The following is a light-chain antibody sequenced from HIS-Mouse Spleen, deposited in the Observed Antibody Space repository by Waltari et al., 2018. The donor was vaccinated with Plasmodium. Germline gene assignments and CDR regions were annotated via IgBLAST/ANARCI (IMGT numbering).Light chain of an antibody. J-gene: IGLJ2*01. Sequence: QSALTQPASVSGSPGQSTTISCTGTSSDVVGYNYVSWYQQPPGKAPKLMIYEVSNRPSGVSNRFSGSKSGNTASLTISGLQAEDEADYYCSSYTSSSTVVFGGGTKLTVL. CDR1: SSDVVGYNY. CDR3: SSYTSSSTVV. CDR2: EVS. V-gene: IGLV2-14*01.